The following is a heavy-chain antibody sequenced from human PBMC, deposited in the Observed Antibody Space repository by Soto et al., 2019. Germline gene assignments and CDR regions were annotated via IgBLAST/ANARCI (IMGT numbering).Heavy chain of an antibody. V-gene: IGHV1-69*06. D-gene: IGHD3-10*01. Sequence: SAVKVSCKASGGTFSRYAISWVLQAPGQGREWMGGLIPNFGASNYAEKFQVRGTITADKSTSTAYMELSSLRSEDTAVYYCASDYYGSGSYYYYYYGMDVWGQGTTVTVSS. CDR3: ASDYYGSGSYYYYYYGMDV. CDR1: GGTFSRYA. CDR2: LIPNFGAS. J-gene: IGHJ6*02.